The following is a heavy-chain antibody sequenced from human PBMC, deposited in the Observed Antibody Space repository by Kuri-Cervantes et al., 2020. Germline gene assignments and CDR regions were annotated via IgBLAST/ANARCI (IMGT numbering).Heavy chain of an antibody. D-gene: IGHD3-10*01. CDR2: ISAYTGDT. Sequence: ASVKVSCKASRNTFTNYGVSWVRQAPGQGLEWMGWISAYTGDTNYAQKLQDRVTVTTDTSKSIAYMELRSLRSDDTAVYYCARGGPTGSGSYAWAWGQGTLVTVSS. J-gene: IGHJ4*02. CDR3: ARGGPTGSGSYAWA. V-gene: IGHV1-18*01. CDR1: RNTFTNYG.